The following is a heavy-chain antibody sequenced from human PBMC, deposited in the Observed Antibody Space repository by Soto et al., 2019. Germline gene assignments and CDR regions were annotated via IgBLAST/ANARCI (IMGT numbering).Heavy chain of an antibody. CDR3: ARLFGVRAEPDFWNGYFDC. J-gene: IGHJ4*02. V-gene: IGHV1-46*01. Sequence: ASVKVSCKASGYSFGNNYIYWMRQAPGQGLEWMGLINPIGSRTRFAQRFRGRVTLTADTSTSTAHMELSSLRSEDAAVYYCARLFGVRAEPDFWNGYFDCWGQGTLVTVSS. D-gene: IGHD3-3*01. CDR2: INPIGSRT. CDR1: GYSFGNNY.